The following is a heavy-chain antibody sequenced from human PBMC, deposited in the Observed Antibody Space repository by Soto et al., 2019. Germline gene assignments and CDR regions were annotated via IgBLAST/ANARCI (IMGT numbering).Heavy chain of an antibody. Sequence: ASVKVSCKASGYTFTSYGISWVRQAPGQGLEWMGWISAYNGNTNYAQKLQGRVTMTTDTSTSTAYMELRSLRSDDTVVYYCARLHIIAARPSYFDYYYYRKDVWGQGTTVTVSS. J-gene: IGHJ6*02. D-gene: IGHD6-6*01. V-gene: IGHV1-18*01. CDR1: GYTFTSYG. CDR2: ISAYNGNT. CDR3: ARLHIIAARPSYFDYYYYRKDV.